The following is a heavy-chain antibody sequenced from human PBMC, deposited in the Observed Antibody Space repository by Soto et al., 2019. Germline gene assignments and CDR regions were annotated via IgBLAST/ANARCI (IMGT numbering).Heavy chain of an antibody. Sequence: QVQLQESGPGLVKPSETLSLTCTVSGAPITTTKWWAWVRLPPGKGLEWIRELSRGDERSSNPSLEGRFTMSLDKSNNHFSLKLTSVTAADTAIYYCATQTISYTWGVWGRGTSVTVSS. CDR3: ATQTISYTWGV. CDR2: LSRGDER. V-gene: IGHV4-4*02. D-gene: IGHD3-16*01. J-gene: IGHJ6*02. CDR1: GAPITTTKW.